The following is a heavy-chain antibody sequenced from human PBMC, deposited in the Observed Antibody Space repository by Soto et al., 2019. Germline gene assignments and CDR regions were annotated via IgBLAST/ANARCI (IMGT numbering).Heavy chain of an antibody. CDR1: GLIFSDYH. D-gene: IGHD6-19*01. Sequence: EVKLVESWGGLVQPGGSLRLSCAASGLIFSDYHMDWVRQAPGKGLEWVGRIRRKANSYTTEYAASVKGRFTISRDDSKNSLYLQMNSLKSEDTAVYYCAMLGGWSGGSSGMDDWGQGTTVTVSS. CDR3: AMLGGWSGGSSGMDD. J-gene: IGHJ6*02. CDR2: IRRKANSYTT. V-gene: IGHV3-72*01.